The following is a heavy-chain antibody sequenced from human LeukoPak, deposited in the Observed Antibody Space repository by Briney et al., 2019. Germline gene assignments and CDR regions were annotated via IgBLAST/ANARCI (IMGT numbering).Heavy chain of an antibody. CDR3: ARPGYCSSTSCHDAFDI. J-gene: IGHJ3*02. CDR2: IYPGDSDT. D-gene: IGHD2-2*01. CDR1: GYRFTSYW. Sequence: GESLKISFKGSGYRFTSYWIGWVRPMPGKGLEWMGIIYPGDSDTRYSPSFQGQVTISADKSISTAYLQWSSLKASDTAMYYCARPGYCSSTSCHDAFDIWGQGTMVTVSS. V-gene: IGHV5-51*01.